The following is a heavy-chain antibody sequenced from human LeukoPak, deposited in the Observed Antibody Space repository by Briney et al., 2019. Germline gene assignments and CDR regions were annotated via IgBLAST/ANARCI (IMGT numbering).Heavy chain of an antibody. Sequence: PSETLSLTCTVSGGSISSSSYYWGWIRQPPGKGLEWIGTIYYSGSTYYNPSLKSRVTKSVDTSKNQFSLKLNSVTAADTAVYYCARVWLNYYDSSGYYSPFDYWGQGTLVTVSS. CDR1: GGSISSSSYY. J-gene: IGHJ4*02. CDR2: IYYSGST. CDR3: ARVWLNYYDSSGYYSPFDY. D-gene: IGHD3-22*01. V-gene: IGHV4-39*07.